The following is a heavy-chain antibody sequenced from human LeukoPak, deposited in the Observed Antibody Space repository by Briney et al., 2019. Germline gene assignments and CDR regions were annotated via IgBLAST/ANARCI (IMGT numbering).Heavy chain of an antibody. J-gene: IGHJ4*02. V-gene: IGHV4-34*01. CDR3: ARRSPGQHPPPGITTVTHAFDY. D-gene: IGHD4-17*01. Sequence: SETLSLTCAVYGGSFSSYYWSWIRQPPGKGLEWIGEINHSGSTNYNPSLKSRVTISVDTSKNQFSLKLSSVTAADTAVYYCARRSPGQHPPPGITTVTHAFDYWGQGTLVTVSS. CDR1: GGSFSSYY. CDR2: INHSGST.